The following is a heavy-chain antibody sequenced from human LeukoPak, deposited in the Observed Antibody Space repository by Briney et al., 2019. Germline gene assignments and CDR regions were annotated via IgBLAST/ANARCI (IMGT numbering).Heavy chain of an antibody. Sequence: TSETLSLTCTVSGGSISSYYWSWIRQPPGKGLEWIGYIYYSGSTNYNPSLKSRVTISVDTSKNQFSLKLSSVTAADTAVYYCAREGLNYYGSGSYYSNFDYWGQGTLVTVSS. V-gene: IGHV4-59*01. CDR1: GGSISSYY. CDR2: IYYSGST. J-gene: IGHJ4*02. CDR3: AREGLNYYGSGSYYSNFDY. D-gene: IGHD3-10*01.